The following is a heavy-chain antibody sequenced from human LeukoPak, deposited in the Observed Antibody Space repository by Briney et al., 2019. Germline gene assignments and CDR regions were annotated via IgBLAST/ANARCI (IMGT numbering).Heavy chain of an antibody. CDR3: ARVAYGWSRGDAFDI. CDR1: GFTFSTYW. CDR2: IKEDGNKK. J-gene: IGHJ3*02. V-gene: IGHV3-7*01. D-gene: IGHD6-19*01. Sequence: PGGSLRLSCAASGFTFSTYWMTWVRQAPGKGLEWVASIKEDGNKKSYVDSVRGRFTISRDNAKNSMFLQMNSLRVEDTAVFYCARVAYGWSRGDAFDIWGHGTTVTVSS.